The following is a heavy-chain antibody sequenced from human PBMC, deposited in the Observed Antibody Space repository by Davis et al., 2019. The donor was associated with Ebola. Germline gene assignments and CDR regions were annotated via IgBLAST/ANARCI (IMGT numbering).Heavy chain of an antibody. D-gene: IGHD3-3*01. J-gene: IGHJ4*02. CDR1: GFTFSSYS. V-gene: IGHV3-21*01. CDR3: ARGRGSGYYDVFDY. Sequence: GESLKISCAASGFTFSSYSMNWVRQAPGKGLEWVSSISSSSSYIYYADSVKGRFTISRDNAKNSLYLQMNSLRAEDTAVYYCARGRGSGYYDVFDYWGQGTLVTVSS. CDR2: ISSSSSYI.